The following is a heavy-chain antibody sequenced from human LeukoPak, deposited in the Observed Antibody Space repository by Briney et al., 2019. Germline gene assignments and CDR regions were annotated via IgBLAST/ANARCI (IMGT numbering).Heavy chain of an antibody. V-gene: IGHV3-15*01. J-gene: IGHJ4*02. CDR2: IKSKTDGGTT. CDR3: TTANVLLWFGELFLHDY. D-gene: IGHD3-10*01. CDR1: GFTFSNAW. Sequence: GGSLRLFCAASGFTFSNAWMSWVRQAPGKGLEWVGRIKSKTDGGTTDYAAPVKGRFTISRDDSKNTLYLQMNSLKTEDTAVYYCTTANVLLWFGELFLHDYWGQGTLVTVSS.